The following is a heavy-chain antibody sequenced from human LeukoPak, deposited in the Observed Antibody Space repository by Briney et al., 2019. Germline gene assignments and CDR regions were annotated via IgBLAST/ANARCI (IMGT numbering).Heavy chain of an antibody. CDR2: IYSGGST. CDR3: ARAGGYGSPLGY. D-gene: IGHD5-18*01. CDR1: GGSISNYY. J-gene: IGHJ4*02. V-gene: IGHV4-4*07. Sequence: SETLSLTCTVSGGSISNYYWSWIRQPAGKGLEWIGRIYSGGSTNYNPSLKSRVTMSVDTSKNQFSLKLTSVTAADTAVYYCARAGGYGSPLGYWGQGTLVTVSS.